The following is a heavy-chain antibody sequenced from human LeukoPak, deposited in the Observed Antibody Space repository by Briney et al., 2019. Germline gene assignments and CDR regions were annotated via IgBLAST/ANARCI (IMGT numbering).Heavy chain of an antibody. Sequence: SETLSLTCTVSGGSISSSSYYWGWIRQPPGKGLEWIGSIYYSGSTYYNPSLKSRVTISVDTSKNQFSLKLSSVTAADTAVYYCARVEYSSSWYENYTYYFDYCGQGTLVTVSS. CDR3: ARVEYSSSWYENYTYYFDY. D-gene: IGHD6-13*01. CDR2: IYYSGST. J-gene: IGHJ4*02. V-gene: IGHV4-39*01. CDR1: GGSISSSSYY.